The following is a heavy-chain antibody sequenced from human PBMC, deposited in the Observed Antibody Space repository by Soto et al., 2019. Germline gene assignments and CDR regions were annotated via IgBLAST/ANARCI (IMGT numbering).Heavy chain of an antibody. CDR3: ARDSSSWAWQGGYYYMDV. Sequence: GGSLRLSCAASGFTFSSYWMSWVRQAPGKGLEWVANIKQDGSEKYYVDSVKGRFTISRDNAKNSLYLQMNSLRAEDTAVYYCARDSSSWAWQGGYYYMDVWGKGTTVTVSS. D-gene: IGHD6-13*01. CDR1: GFTFSSYW. J-gene: IGHJ6*03. V-gene: IGHV3-7*01. CDR2: IKQDGSEK.